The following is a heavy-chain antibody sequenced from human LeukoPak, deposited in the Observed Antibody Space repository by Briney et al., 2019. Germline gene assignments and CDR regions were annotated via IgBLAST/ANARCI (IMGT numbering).Heavy chain of an antibody. CDR1: GGSISNYY. Sequence: SETLSLTCTVSGGSISNYYWSWIRQPPGKGLEWIGYIYYSGSTNYNPSLKSRVTISVDTSKNQFSLKLSSVTAADTAVYYCARGPALYCSSTSCSEGGYFDYWGQGTLVTVSS. CDR3: ARGPALYCSSTSCSEGGYFDY. CDR2: IYYSGST. J-gene: IGHJ4*02. D-gene: IGHD2-2*01. V-gene: IGHV4-59*01.